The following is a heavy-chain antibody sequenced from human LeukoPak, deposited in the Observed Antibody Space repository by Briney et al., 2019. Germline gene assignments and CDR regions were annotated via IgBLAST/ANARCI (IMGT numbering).Heavy chain of an antibody. J-gene: IGHJ4*02. CDR1: GGSISSGSYY. CDR2: IYTSGST. D-gene: IGHD6-19*01. V-gene: IGHV4-61*02. CDR3: ARDSIAVAGFDY. Sequence: SETLSLTCTVSGGSISSGSYYWSWIRQPAGKGLEWIGRIYTSGSTNYNPSLKSRVTISEDTSKNQFSLKLSSVTAADTAVYYCARDSIAVAGFDYWGQGTLVTVSS.